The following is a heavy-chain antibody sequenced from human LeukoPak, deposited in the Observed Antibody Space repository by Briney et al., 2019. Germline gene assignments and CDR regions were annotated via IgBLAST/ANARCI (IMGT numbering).Heavy chain of an antibody. CDR1: GYTFTSYY. CDR2: INPSGGST. Sequence: ASVKVACKASGYTFTSYYMHWVRQAPGQGLEWMGIINPSGGSTSYAQKFQGRVTMTRDTSTSTVYMELSSLRSEDTAVYYCARDWHPRYCSGGSCYYFDYWGQGTLVTVSS. J-gene: IGHJ4*02. CDR3: ARDWHPRYCSGGSCYYFDY. V-gene: IGHV1-46*01. D-gene: IGHD2-15*01.